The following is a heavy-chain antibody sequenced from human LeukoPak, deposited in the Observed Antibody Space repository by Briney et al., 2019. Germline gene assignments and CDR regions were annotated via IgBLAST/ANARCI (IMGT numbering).Heavy chain of an antibody. V-gene: IGHV3-74*01. CDR2: INSDGSST. D-gene: IGHD3-22*01. CDR1: GFTFSSHW. CDR3: SRDQYDSGVGGD. J-gene: IGHJ4*02. Sequence: PGGSLRLSCADSGFTFSSHWMHWVRQAPGKGLVWVSRINSDGSSTSYADSVKGRFTISRDNAKNTLYLQMNSLRAGDTAVYYCSRDQYDSGVGGDWGQGTLVTVSS.